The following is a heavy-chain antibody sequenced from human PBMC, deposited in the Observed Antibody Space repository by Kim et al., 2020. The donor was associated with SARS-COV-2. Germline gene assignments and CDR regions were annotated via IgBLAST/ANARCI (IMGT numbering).Heavy chain of an antibody. D-gene: IGHD3-10*01. J-gene: IGHJ3*02. CDR3: ARDLLSASVFEI. Sequence: TSSNPSLRRRLSVSSDASKNQFSLTLNSVTAADTAVYYCARDLLSASVFEIWGPGTMVTVSS. CDR2: T. V-gene: IGHV4-31*02.